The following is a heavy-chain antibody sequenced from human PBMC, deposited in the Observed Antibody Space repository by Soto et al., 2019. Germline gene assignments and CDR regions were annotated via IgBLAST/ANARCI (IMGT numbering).Heavy chain of an antibody. Sequence: QEQLVESGGGVVQPGRSLRLSCAASGFAFSNQGMHWVRRAPGKGLEWVALISHDGQNIYYADSVKGRFAVSRDNSKHLRFLQLSSLPLTDTAVYYCAKVKSARPEAFYPLSLGTMVTVSS. J-gene: IGHJ5*02. D-gene: IGHD3-3*01. CDR3: AKVKSARPEAFYP. CDR1: GFAFSNQG. CDR2: ISHDGQNI. V-gene: IGHV3-30*18.